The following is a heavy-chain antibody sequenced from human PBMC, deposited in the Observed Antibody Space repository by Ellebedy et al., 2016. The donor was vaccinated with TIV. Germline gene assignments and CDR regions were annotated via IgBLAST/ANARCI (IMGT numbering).Heavy chain of an antibody. Sequence: GESLKISCDASGFIFSSFAMSWVRQAPGKGLEWVSVVYSGGNTYYADSVKGRFTISRDNSKNTLSLEMNSLRVDDTAVYFCARGPVRYTQKGGFLDYWGQGTLVTVSS. CDR3: ARGPVRYTQKGGFLDY. V-gene: IGHV3-53*01. CDR1: GFIFSSFA. CDR2: VYSGGNT. J-gene: IGHJ4*02. D-gene: IGHD3-16*01.